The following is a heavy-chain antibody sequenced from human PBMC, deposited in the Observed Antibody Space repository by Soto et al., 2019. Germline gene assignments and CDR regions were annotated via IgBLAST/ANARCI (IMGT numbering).Heavy chain of an antibody. CDR3: ARRGAAEVSTVYPFDH. Sequence: GESLKISCKGSGYTFTNYWIAWVRQMPGKGLEWMGIIYPGDSDTKYSPAFQGQVTISADKSISTTYLQWSALKASDTAMYYCARRGAAEVSTVYPFDHWGQGTLVTVSS. V-gene: IGHV5-51*01. CDR2: IYPGDSDT. J-gene: IGHJ4*02. D-gene: IGHD1-26*01. CDR1: GYTFTNYW.